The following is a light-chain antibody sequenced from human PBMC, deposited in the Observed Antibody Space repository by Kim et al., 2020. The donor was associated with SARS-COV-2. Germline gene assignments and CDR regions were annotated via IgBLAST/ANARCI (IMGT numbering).Light chain of an antibody. CDR1: SSNIGSNT. Sequence: QRVTISCSGSSSNIGSNTVSWYQQLPGTAPKLLIYSNDQRPSGVPDRFSGSKSGTSASLAISGLQSEDEADYYCAAWDDSLNGQVFGGGTKVTVL. V-gene: IGLV1-44*01. CDR3: AAWDDSLNGQV. CDR2: SND. J-gene: IGLJ3*02.